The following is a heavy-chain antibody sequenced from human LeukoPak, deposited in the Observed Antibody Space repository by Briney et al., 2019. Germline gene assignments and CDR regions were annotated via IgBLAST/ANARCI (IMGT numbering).Heavy chain of an antibody. D-gene: IGHD3-22*01. V-gene: IGHV1-2*02. CDR2: INPNSGGT. CDR1: GYTFTGYY. Sequence: GASVKVSCKASGYTFTGYYMHWVRQAPGQGLEWMGWINPNSGGTNYAQKFQGRVTMTRDTSSTTAYMDLSRLRSDDTAVYYCVRESVCDTRTCLAPADWFDPWGQGTLVTVSS. CDR3: VRESVCDTRTCLAPADWFDP. J-gene: IGHJ5*02.